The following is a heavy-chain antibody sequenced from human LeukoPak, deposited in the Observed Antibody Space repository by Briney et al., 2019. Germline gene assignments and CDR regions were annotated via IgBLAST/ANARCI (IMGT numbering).Heavy chain of an antibody. CDR3: ARDMKRSRARWENLGFDP. CDR2: ISAYNDNT. CDR1: GYTFTSYG. V-gene: IGHV1-18*01. J-gene: IGHJ3*01. Sequence: ASVKVSCKASGYTFTSYGITWVRQAPGQGLEWMGWISAYNDNTYYVQNLQGRVTMTTDTSTNTAYMELRSLRSDDTAVYFCARDMKRSRARWENLGFDPWGQGTMVTVSS. D-gene: IGHD3-10*01.